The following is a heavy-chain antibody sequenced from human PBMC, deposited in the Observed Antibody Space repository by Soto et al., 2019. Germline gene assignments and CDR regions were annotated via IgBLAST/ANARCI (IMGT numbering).Heavy chain of an antibody. Sequence: GGSLRLSCAASGFTFSSYGMHWVRQAPGKGLEWVAVISYDGSNKYYADSVKGRFTISRDNSKNTLYLQMNSLRAEDTAVYYCAKSDGYYYDSSGIDYWGQGTLVTVSS. J-gene: IGHJ4*02. CDR3: AKSDGYYYDSSGIDY. CDR2: ISYDGSNK. CDR1: GFTFSSYG. D-gene: IGHD3-22*01. V-gene: IGHV3-30*18.